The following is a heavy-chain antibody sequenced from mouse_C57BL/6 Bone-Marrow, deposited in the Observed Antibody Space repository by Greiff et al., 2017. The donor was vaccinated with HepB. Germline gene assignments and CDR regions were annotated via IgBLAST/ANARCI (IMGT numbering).Heavy chain of an antibody. D-gene: IGHD1-1*01. Sequence: QVQLQQPGAELVRPGSSVKLSCKASGYTFTSYWMHWVKQRPIQGLEWIGNIDPSDSETHYNQKFKDKATLTVDKSSSTAYMQLSSLTSEDSAVYYCARVDYYGSSYGAMDYWGQGTSVTVSS. CDR2: IDPSDSET. V-gene: IGHV1-52*01. CDR1: GYTFTSYW. J-gene: IGHJ4*01. CDR3: ARVDYYGSSYGAMDY.